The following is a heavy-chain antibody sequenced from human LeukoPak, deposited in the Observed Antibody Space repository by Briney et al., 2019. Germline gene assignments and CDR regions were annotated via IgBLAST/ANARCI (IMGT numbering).Heavy chain of an antibody. CDR2: INPNSGGT. D-gene: IGHD6-13*01. CDR3: ARDVGGAAAEYFFDY. Sequence: ASVKVSCRTSGYTFTGYYMHWVRQAPGQGLEWMGRINPNSGGTNYAQKFQGRVTMTRDTSISTAYMELNRLRSDDTAIYYCARDVGGAAAEYFFDYWGQGTLVTVS. V-gene: IGHV1-2*06. CDR1: GYTFTGYY. J-gene: IGHJ4*02.